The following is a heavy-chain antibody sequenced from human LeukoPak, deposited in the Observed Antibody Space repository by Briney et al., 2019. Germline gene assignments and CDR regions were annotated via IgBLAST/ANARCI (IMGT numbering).Heavy chain of an antibody. J-gene: IGHJ4*02. D-gene: IGHD3-22*01. CDR2: ISYDGSNK. V-gene: IGHV3-30-3*01. CDR1: GFTFSSYA. Sequence: GGSLRLSCAASGFTFSSYAMHWVRQAPGKGLEWVAVISYDGSNKYYADSVKGRFTISRDNSKNTLYLQMNSLRAEDTAVYYCARDTTNYDSSGYYYDYWGQGTLVTVSS. CDR3: ARDTTNYDSSGYYYDY.